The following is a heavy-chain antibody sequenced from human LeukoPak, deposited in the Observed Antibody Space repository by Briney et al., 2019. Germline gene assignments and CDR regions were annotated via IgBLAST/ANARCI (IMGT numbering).Heavy chain of an antibody. Sequence: ASVKVSCKASGYTFTGYYMHWVRQAPGQGLEWMGWINPNSGGTNYAQKFQGRVTMTRDTSISTAYMELSRLRSDDTAVYYCARVEVVAANFDYWGQGTLVTVSS. V-gene: IGHV1-2*02. J-gene: IGHJ4*02. CDR3: ARVEVVAANFDY. CDR1: GYTFTGYY. D-gene: IGHD2-15*01. CDR2: INPNSGGT.